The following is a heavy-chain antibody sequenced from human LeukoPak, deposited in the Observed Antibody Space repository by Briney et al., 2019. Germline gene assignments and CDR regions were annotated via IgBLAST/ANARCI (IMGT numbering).Heavy chain of an antibody. CDR2: IIPIFGTT. D-gene: IGHD4-17*01. CDR3: AKYGDNAFDY. J-gene: IGHJ4*02. V-gene: IGHV1-69*06. Sequence: GASVKVSCKASGGTFSSYAISWVRQAPGQGLEWMGGIIPIFGTTNYAQKFQGRVTITADKSTSTAYMELSSLRSEDTAVYYCAKYGDNAFDYWGLGTLVTVSS. CDR1: GGTFSSYA.